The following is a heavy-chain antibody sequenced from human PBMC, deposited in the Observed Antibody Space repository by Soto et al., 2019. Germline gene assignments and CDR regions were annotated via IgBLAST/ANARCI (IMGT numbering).Heavy chain of an antibody. J-gene: IGHJ6*02. CDR2: IWYDGSNK. D-gene: IGHD5-18*01. CDR3: ARDPGMDTAMADYYYGMDV. CDR1: GFTFSSYG. V-gene: IGHV3-33*01. Sequence: PGGSLRLSCAASGFTFSSYGMHGVRQAPGKGLEWVAVIWYDGSNKYYADSAKGRFTISRDNSKNTLYLQMNSLRAEDTAVYYCARDPGMDTAMADYYYGMDVWGQGTTVTVSS.